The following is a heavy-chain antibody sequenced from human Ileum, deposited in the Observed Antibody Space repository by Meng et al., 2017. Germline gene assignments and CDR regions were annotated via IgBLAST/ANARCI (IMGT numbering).Heavy chain of an antibody. V-gene: IGHV4-39*07. CDR3: ARQPTGYPNWFDP. D-gene: IGHD3-9*01. Sequence: SGPGLVKPSETLPLTFIVSGGSISITTTVYSWGWIRQPPGKGLEWIGSIYSTGTTYYNPSLESRVTISRDTSKNQFSLKLSSVTAADTAVYYCARQPTGYPNWFDPWGQGTLVTVSS. CDR2: IYSTGTT. CDR1: GGSISITTTVYS. J-gene: IGHJ5*02.